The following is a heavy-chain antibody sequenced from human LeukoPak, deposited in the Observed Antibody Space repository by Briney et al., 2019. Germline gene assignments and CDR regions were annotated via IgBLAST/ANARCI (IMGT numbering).Heavy chain of an antibody. V-gene: IGHV3-11*04. J-gene: IGHJ4*02. CDR2: ISRSGSTK. Sequence: GGSLRLSCAASGFTVSSNYMSWVRQAPGKGLEWVSSISRSGSTKYYADSVKGRFTISRDNAKNSLFLQMNSLRAEDTAVYYCARARCGGSCYLDYWGQGTLVTVSS. CDR1: GFTVSSNY. D-gene: IGHD2-15*01. CDR3: ARARCGGSCYLDY.